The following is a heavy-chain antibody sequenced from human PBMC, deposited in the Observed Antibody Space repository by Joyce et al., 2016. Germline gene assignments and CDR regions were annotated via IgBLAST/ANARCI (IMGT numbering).Heavy chain of an antibody. CDR2: ITSSSTTL. Sequence: EVQLVESGGGLVQPGGSLRLSCAASGFTFSIYSMNWVRQGPGKGLEWISYITSSSTTLLYTDSVKGRFTISRDDAKNSLYLQMNSLRDEDTAVYYCATSRGHLEYWGQGTLVTVSS. D-gene: IGHD6-25*01. CDR1: GFTFSIYS. J-gene: IGHJ4*02. CDR3: ATSRGHLEY. V-gene: IGHV3-48*02.